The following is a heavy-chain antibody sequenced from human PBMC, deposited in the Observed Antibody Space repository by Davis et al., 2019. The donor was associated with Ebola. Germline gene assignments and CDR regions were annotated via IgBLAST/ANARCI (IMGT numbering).Heavy chain of an antibody. D-gene: IGHD1-26*01. CDR1: GFTFSSYG. CDR3: ARDRRGTYYFDF. Sequence: PGGSLRLSCAASGFTFSSYGMHWVRQAPGKGLEWVATIRSDGNDEFYADSVKGRVTISRDNSKNTVDLKLNSLRAEDTAIYYCARDRRGTYYFDFWGQGSLVIVSS. J-gene: IGHJ4*02. V-gene: IGHV3-30*02. CDR2: IRSDGNDE.